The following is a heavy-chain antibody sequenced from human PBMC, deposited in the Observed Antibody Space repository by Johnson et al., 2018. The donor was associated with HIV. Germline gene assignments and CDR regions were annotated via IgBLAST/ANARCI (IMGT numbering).Heavy chain of an antibody. CDR3: AKAVTGEGAFDI. J-gene: IGHJ3*02. CDR1: GFTFKSYT. Sequence: QVQLVESGGGLVQPGGSLRLSCAASGFTFKSYTVHWVRQAPGKGLEWVAVISYDGTTKNYADSVKGRFTISRDNSKNTLYLQMNSLRAEDTAVYYCAKAVTGEGAFDIWGQGTMVTVSS. CDR2: ISYDGTTK. V-gene: IGHV3-30-3*01. D-gene: IGHD7-27*01.